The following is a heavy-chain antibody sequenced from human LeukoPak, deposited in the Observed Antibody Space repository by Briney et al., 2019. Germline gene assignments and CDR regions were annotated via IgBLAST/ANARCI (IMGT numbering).Heavy chain of an antibody. CDR2: ISYDGSNK. CDR1: GFTFSSYG. CDR3: VKDFSGRLDGYNPQP. D-gene: IGHD5-24*01. V-gene: IGHV3-30*18. J-gene: IGHJ4*02. Sequence: GGSLRLSCAASGFTFSSYGMHWVRQAPGKGLEWVAVISYDGSNKYYADSVKGRFTISRDNSKNTLYLQMSSLRAEDTAVYYCVKDFSGRLDGYNPQPWGQGTLVTVSS.